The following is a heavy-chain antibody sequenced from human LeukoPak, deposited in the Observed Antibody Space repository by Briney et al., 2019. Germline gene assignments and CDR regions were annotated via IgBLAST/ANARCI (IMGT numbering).Heavy chain of an antibody. D-gene: IGHD1-26*01. J-gene: IGHJ4*02. Sequence: SETLSLTCLVSGGSISSYYWSWIRQPPGKGLEWIGYIYSSGNTNYNPSLRGRVTISVDTSRNQFSLRLTSVTAADTAVYYCARGQGGNYYLNYFDYWGQGALVTVSS. CDR2: IYSSGNT. CDR1: GGSISSYY. V-gene: IGHV4-4*08. CDR3: ARGQGGNYYLNYFDY.